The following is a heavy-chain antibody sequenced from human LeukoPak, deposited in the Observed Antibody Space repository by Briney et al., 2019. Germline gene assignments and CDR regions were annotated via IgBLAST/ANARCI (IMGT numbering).Heavy chain of an antibody. D-gene: IGHD1-26*01. CDR1: GFTFSSYW. Sequence: GGSLRLSCAASGFTFSSYWMSWVRQAPGKGLEWVANIKQDGSEKYYVDSVTGRFTISRHNAKNSLFLQMNSLRAEDTAVYYCARDLSGWELQEYWGQGSLVTVSS. CDR2: IKQDGSEK. CDR3: ARDLSGWELQEY. J-gene: IGHJ4*02. V-gene: IGHV3-7*01.